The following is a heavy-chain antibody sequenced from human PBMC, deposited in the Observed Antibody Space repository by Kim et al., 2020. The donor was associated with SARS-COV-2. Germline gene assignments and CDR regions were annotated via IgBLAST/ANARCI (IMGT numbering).Heavy chain of an antibody. D-gene: IGHD2-21*01. CDR2: GSNK. V-gene: IGHV3-30*02. CDR3: ACGSVFDY. J-gene: IGHJ4*02. Sequence: GSNKYYADSVKGRFTISRDNSKNTLYLQMNSLRAEDTAVYYCACGSVFDYWGQGTLVTVSS.